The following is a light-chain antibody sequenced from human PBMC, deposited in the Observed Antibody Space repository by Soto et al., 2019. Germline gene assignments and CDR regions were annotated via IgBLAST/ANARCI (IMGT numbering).Light chain of an antibody. CDR1: SRDVGTYNY. CDR3: CSYAGGFTWV. Sequence: QLVLTQPRSVSGSPGQSVTISCSGTSRDVGTYNYVSWYQQHSGNAPKLVIYDVSARPSGVPGRFSGSKSGNTASLTISGLQAEDEADYYCCSYAGGFTWVFGGGTQLTVL. J-gene: IGLJ3*02. CDR2: DVS. V-gene: IGLV2-11*01.